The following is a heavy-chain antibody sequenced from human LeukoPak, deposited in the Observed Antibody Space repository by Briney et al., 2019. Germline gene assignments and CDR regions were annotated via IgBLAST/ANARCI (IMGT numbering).Heavy chain of an antibody. CDR3: ARYSGSYYAFDI. CDR2: IKQDGSEK. J-gene: IGHJ3*02. D-gene: IGHD1-26*01. V-gene: IGHV3-7*01. CDR1: GFTFSSYW. Sequence: GGSLRLSCAASGFTFSSYWVTWVRQGPGKGLEWVANIKQDGSEKYYVDSVRGRFTISRDNAKNSLYLQMNSLRAEDTAVYYCARYSGSYYAFDIWGQGTMVTVSS.